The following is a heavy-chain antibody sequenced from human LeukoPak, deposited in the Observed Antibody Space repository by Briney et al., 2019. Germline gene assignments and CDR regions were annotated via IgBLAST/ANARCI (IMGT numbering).Heavy chain of an antibody. Sequence: GGSLRLSCAPSGFTFTTSWMSWVRQAPGKGLEWLANIKPDGSEKNYVDSVRGRFTISRDNAKNSLYLEMNSLRDEDTAVYYCARGAWYYIYWGQGTLVSVSS. J-gene: IGHJ4*02. CDR3: ARGAWYYIY. CDR1: GFTFTTSW. D-gene: IGHD6-19*01. CDR2: IKPDGSEK. V-gene: IGHV3-7*01.